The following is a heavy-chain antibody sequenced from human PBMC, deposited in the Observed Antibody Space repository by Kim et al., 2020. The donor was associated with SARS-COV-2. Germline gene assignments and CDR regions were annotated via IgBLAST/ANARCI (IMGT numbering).Heavy chain of an antibody. Sequence: KYYANSGKDRFTISRDNSKHTLYLQMNSLRAEDTAVSYCARTPSYYYGMDVWGQGTTVTVSS. V-gene: IGHV3-33*01. CDR3: ARTPSYYYGMDV. J-gene: IGHJ6*02. CDR2: K.